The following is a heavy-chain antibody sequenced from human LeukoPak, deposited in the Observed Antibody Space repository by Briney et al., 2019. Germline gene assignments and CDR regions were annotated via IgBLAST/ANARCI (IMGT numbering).Heavy chain of an antibody. CDR1: GFAFSYAW. CDR2: IKQDGSEK. CDR3: AREEKSGSYYTLRYYYYGMDV. Sequence: GGSLRLSCAASGFAFSYAWMSWVRQAPGKGLEWVANIKQDGSEKYYVDSVKGRFTISRDNAKNSLYLQMNSLRAEDTAVYYCAREEKSGSYYTLRYYYYGMDVWGQGTTVTVSS. D-gene: IGHD3-10*01. V-gene: IGHV3-7*01. J-gene: IGHJ6*02.